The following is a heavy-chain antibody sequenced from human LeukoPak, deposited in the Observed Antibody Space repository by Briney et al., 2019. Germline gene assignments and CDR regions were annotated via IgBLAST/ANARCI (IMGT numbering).Heavy chain of an antibody. D-gene: IGHD1-26*01. V-gene: IGHV3-30-3*01. CDR1: GFTFSSYA. J-gene: IGHJ4*02. CDR3: ARGEVGAPLDY. CDR2: ISYDGSNK. Sequence: GGSLRLSCAAPGFTFSSYAMHWVRQAPGKGLEWVAVISYDGSNKYYADSVKGRFTISRNNSKNTLYLQMNSLRAEDTAVYYCARGEVGAPLDYWGQGTLVTVSS.